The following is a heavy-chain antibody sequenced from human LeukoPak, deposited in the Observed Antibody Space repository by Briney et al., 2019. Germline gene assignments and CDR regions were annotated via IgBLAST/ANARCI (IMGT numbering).Heavy chain of an antibody. D-gene: IGHD3-3*01. Sequence: GGSLRLSCAASGFTFSSYSMNWVRQAPGKGLEWVSSISSSSSYIYYADSVKGRFTISRDNAKNSLYLQMNSLRAEDTAVYYCARDLGWKDFWSGLADYWGQGTLVTVSS. V-gene: IGHV3-21*01. J-gene: IGHJ4*02. CDR3: ARDLGWKDFWSGLADY. CDR2: ISSSSSYI. CDR1: GFTFSSYS.